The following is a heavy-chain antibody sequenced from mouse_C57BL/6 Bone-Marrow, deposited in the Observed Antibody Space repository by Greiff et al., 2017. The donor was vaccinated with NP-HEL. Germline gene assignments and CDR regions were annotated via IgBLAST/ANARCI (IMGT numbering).Heavy chain of an antibody. V-gene: IGHV1-74*01. J-gene: IGHJ3*01. CDR3: GKGAD. CDR2: IYPSDSAT. CDR1: GYTFTSYW. Sequence: VQLQQPGAELVKPGASVKVSCTASGYTFTSYWMHWVKQRPGQGLEWIGRIYPSDSATNYYQNFTSRATCTVDKSSSTAYMQLSSLTAEDSAVYYCGKGADWGKGTLVTVSA.